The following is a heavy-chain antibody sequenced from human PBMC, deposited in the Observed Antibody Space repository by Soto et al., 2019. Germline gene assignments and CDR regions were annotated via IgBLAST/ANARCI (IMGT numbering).Heavy chain of an antibody. CDR2: IYYSGST. D-gene: IGHD4-4*01. CDR3: VSRNGYAIDI. V-gene: IGHV4-59*01. J-gene: IGHJ3*02. CDR1: GGCISSYY. Sequence: PSETLSLTCTGSGGCISSYYWSWIRQPPGKGLEWIGYIYYSGSTNYNPSLKSRVTISVDTSKNQFSLKLSSVTAADTAVYYCVSRNGYAIDIWGQRTIVIVS.